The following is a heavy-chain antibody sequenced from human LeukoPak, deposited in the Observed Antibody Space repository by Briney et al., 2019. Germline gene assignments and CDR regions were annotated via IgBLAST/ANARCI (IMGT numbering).Heavy chain of an antibody. CDR2: TTKSRSNI. CDR3: ARKYGCSHLYDY. CDR1: GLTYSVYN. J-gene: IGHJ4*02. Sequence: GVTLTLSCAVSGLTYSVYNMIWLPPAPGMGLEGVSYTTKSRSNIYNTDSATARSTITRDNAQNSLYLQMNSLRAEDTAVYHCARKYGCSHLYDYWGQGTMVTVSS. D-gene: IGHD2-8*01. V-gene: IGHV3-21*01.